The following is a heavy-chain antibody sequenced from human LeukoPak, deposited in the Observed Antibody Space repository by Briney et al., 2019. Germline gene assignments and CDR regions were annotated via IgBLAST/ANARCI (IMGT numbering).Heavy chain of an antibody. J-gene: IGHJ4*02. CDR3: ARLESGSYLGY. V-gene: IGHV4-59*08. CDR2: IYYSGST. D-gene: IGHD1-26*01. Sequence: PSETLSLTCTVSGGSISSYYWSWIRQPPGKGLEWIGYIYYSGSTNYSPSLKSRVTISVDTSKNQFSLKLSSVTAADTAVYYCARLESGSYLGYWGQGTLVTVSS. CDR1: GGSISSYY.